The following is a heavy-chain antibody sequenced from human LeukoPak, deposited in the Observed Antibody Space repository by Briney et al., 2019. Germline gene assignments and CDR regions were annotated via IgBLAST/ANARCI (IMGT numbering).Heavy chain of an antibody. CDR3: TRLNSGWYSFFDY. J-gene: IGHJ4*02. D-gene: IGHD6-19*01. V-gene: IGHV3-49*03. CDR1: GYTFGDYA. Sequence: PGGSLRLSCTASGYTFGDYAMSWFLQAPGKGLEWVGFIRSKAYGGTTEYAASVKGRFTISRDDSKSIAYLQMNSLKTEDTAVYYCTRLNSGWYSFFDYWGQGTLVTVSS. CDR2: IRSKAYGGTT.